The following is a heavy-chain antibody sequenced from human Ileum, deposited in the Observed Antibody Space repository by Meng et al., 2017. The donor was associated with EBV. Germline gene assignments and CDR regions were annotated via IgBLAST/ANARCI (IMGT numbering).Heavy chain of an antibody. V-gene: IGHV4-4*02. D-gene: IGHD2-8*01. Sequence: QGRLTVSAPWLVGPSRTRSLTVVVSGDSISNEHWWSWVRQSPGKGLEWIGEIHHTRGPNYNPSLKSRVIISVDKSNNHFSLRLSAVTAADTAVYYCASNGAFSLDHWGQGTLVTVSS. CDR2: IHHTRGP. J-gene: IGHJ4*02. CDR1: GDSISNEHW. CDR3: ASNGAFSLDH.